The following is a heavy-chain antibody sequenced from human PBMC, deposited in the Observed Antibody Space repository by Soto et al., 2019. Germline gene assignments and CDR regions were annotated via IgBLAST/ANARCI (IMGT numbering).Heavy chain of an antibody. D-gene: IGHD7-27*01. CDR3: ARGPSGDKVDS. Sequence: QVQLQESVPGLVKPSQTLSLTCTVSGGSISTVNYWWSWIRQSPDMGLEWIEHIYNGGSTYNNPSLESRVTMSVDTSKNQLSLTLSSVSAADTAVYYCARGPSGDKVDSWGQGTLVTVSS. J-gene: IGHJ4*02. CDR2: IYNGGST. V-gene: IGHV4-30-4*01. CDR1: GGSISTVNYW.